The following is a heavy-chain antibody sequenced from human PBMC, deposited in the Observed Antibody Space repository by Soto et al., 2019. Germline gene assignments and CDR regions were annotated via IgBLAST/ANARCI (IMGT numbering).Heavy chain of an antibody. Sequence: GGSLRLSCAASGFTFSSYAMHWVRQAPGEGLEWVAVVSFHGTNKNYADSVKGRFTISRDNSNNTVFLEMNSLRPEDTAMYYCARDGRAYSGQDSLDFWGQGTPVTVSS. D-gene: IGHD5-12*01. CDR3: ARDGRAYSGQDSLDF. V-gene: IGHV3-30-3*01. J-gene: IGHJ4*02. CDR1: GFTFSSYA. CDR2: VSFHGTNK.